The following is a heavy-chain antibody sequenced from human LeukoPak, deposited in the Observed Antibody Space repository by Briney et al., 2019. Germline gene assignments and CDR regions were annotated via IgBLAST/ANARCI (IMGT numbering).Heavy chain of an antibody. CDR3: ARGLSSGYYYVPSY. J-gene: IGHJ4*02. V-gene: IGHV4-4*09. CDR1: GGSISSYY. D-gene: IGHD3-22*01. Sequence: PSETLSLTCTVSGGSISSYYWSWIRQPPGKGLKWIGYIYHSGSTNYNPSLKSRVTISVDTSKNQFSLKLSSVTAADTAVYYCARGLSSGYYYVPSYWGQGTLVTVSS. CDR2: IYHSGST.